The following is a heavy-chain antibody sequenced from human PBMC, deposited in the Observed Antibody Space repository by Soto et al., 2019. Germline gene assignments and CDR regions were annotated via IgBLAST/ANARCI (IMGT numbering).Heavy chain of an antibody. J-gene: IGHJ4*02. CDR1: GYTFTNHW. D-gene: IGHD5-18*01. V-gene: IGHV5-10-1*01. CDR2: IDPSDSRT. CDR3: ARRHGYSYDFDY. Sequence: GESLKSSCNCSGYTFTNHWISWVRQKPGQGLEWMGRIDPSDSRTKYNPSFEGHVTISVDKSIGATFLQWSSLEASDTAVYYCARRHGYSYDFDYWGQGTLVTVSS.